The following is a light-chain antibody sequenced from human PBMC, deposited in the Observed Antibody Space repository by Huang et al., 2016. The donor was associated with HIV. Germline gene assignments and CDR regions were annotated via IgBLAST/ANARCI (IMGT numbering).Light chain of an antibody. V-gene: IGKV4-1*01. Sequence: DIIMTQSPDSLAVSLGERATLNCRSSQSVYSSSTSKDYMAWFQQKPGQPPRFLLFWASTREAGGPDRFSGSGSGTHFTLTIANLEAEDAAIYYCQQYYSSPQTFGQGTRVEVK. CDR1: QSVYSSSTSKDY. CDR2: WAS. J-gene: IGKJ1*01. CDR3: QQYYSSPQT.